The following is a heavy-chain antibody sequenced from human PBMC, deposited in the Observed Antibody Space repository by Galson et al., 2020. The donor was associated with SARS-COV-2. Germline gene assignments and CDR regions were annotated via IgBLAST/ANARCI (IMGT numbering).Heavy chain of an antibody. V-gene: IGHV1-2*02. CDR1: GYTFTDYY. Sequence: ASVKVSCKASGYTFTDYYMHWVRQATGQGLEWMGWINPKSGSTNYAQKFQGRATMTRDTSISIAYVELSRLRSDDTAVYYCARDGRGMVANGFDIWGQGTMVTVSS. D-gene: IGHD3-10*01. J-gene: IGHJ3*02. CDR2: INPKSGST. CDR3: ARDGRGMVANGFDI.